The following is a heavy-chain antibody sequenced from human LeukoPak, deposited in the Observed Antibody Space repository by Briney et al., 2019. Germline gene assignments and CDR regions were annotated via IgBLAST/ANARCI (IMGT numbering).Heavy chain of an antibody. D-gene: IGHD3-22*01. CDR3: ARDSDYSFDH. Sequence: GGSLRLSCAASGFTFSSYSMNWVRQAPGKGLEWVSYISRIISYADSVKGRFTISRDNAKNSLYLQMNSLRPEDTAVYYCARDSDYSFDHWGQGTLVTVSS. V-gene: IGHV3-48*01. CDR2: ISRII. J-gene: IGHJ4*02. CDR1: GFTFSSYS.